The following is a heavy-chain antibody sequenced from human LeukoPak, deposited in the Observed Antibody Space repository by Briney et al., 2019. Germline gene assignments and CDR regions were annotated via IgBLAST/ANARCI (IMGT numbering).Heavy chain of an antibody. CDR1: GGSISNYY. CDR3: ARLGRYSSSCIDY. D-gene: IGHD6-13*01. V-gene: IGHV4-59*08. Sequence: SETLSLTCTVSGGSISNYYWSWIRQPPGEGLEWIGYIYYSGSTNYNPSLKSRVTISVDTSKNQFSLKLSSVTAADTAVYYCARLGRYSSSCIDYWGQGTLVTVSS. J-gene: IGHJ4*02. CDR2: IYYSGST.